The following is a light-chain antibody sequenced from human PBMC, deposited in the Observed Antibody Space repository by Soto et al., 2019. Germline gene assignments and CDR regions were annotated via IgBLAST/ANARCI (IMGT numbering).Light chain of an antibody. CDR3: HQYGSSPAT. V-gene: IGKV3-20*01. Sequence: VSTMSPGTLSLSQRERAALSCRSSQSVSSNYLAWYQQKPGQAPRLLIYGASNRATGIPDRFSGSGSGTDFTLTISRLEPEDFAVYYCHQYGSSPATFGQGTKVDI. CDR2: GAS. J-gene: IGKJ1*01. CDR1: QSVSSNY.